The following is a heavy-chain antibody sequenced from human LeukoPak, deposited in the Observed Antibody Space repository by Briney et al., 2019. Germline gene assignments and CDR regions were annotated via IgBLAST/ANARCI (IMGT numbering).Heavy chain of an antibody. CDR3: ARAYCSSTSCSVGAFDI. CDR1: GGSISSYY. CDR2: IYYSGSI. J-gene: IGHJ3*02. D-gene: IGHD2-2*01. Sequence: PSETLSLTCTVSGGSISSYYWSWIRQPPGKGLEWIGYIYYSGSINYNPSLKSRVTISVDTSKNQFSLKLSSVTAADTAVYYCARAYCSSTSCSVGAFDIWGQGTMVTVSS. V-gene: IGHV4-59*01.